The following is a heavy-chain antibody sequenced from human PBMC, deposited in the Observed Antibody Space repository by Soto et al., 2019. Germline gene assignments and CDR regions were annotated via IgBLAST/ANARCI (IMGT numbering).Heavy chain of an antibody. V-gene: IGHV3-23*01. CDR2: ISSSGGNT. J-gene: IGHJ3*02. D-gene: IGHD3-10*01. CDR1: GFTFSTYA. CDR3: AKRPTSTGFGDPFDI. Sequence: EVQLLESGGDLVQPGGSLRLSCAASGFTFSTYAMSWVRQAPGKGLEWVSTISSSGGNTYYTDSVKGRFTISRDNSKNTLYLQMSSLRAEDTAIYYGAKRPTSTGFGDPFDIWGQGTMVTVSS.